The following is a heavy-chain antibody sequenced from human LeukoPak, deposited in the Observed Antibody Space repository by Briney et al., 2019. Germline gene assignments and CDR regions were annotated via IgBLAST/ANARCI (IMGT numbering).Heavy chain of an antibody. V-gene: IGHV3-11*01. Sequence: GGSLRLSCAASGFTFSDYYMSWIRQAPGKGLEWVSYISSSGSTIYYADSVKGRFTISRDNAKNSLYLQMNSLRAEDTAVYCCARDRIYGSGSYNGMDVWGQGTTVTVSS. CDR2: ISSSGSTI. CDR3: ARDRIYGSGSYNGMDV. J-gene: IGHJ6*02. D-gene: IGHD3-10*01. CDR1: GFTFSDYY.